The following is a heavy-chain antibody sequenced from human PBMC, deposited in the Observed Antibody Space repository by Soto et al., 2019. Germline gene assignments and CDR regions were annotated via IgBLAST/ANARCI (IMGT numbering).Heavy chain of an antibody. Sequence: QVQLQESGPRLVEASQTLSLTCTASNASITSSGYYWSWVRQPPGKRLEWIGYIYHSGSTFYSPSLQSRLTMSVDTSKNQFSLTLRSVTAADTAVYHCARMSGTYYVPAYWGQGPLVTVSS. D-gene: IGHD1-26*01. CDR1: NASITSSGYY. J-gene: IGHJ4*02. CDR3: ARMSGTYYVPAY. CDR2: IYHSGST. V-gene: IGHV4-31*03.